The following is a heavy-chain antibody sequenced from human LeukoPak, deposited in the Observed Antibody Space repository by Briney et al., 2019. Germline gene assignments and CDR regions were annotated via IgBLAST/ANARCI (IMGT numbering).Heavy chain of an antibody. Sequence: GGSLRLSCAASGFTFSSYGMHWVRQAPGKGLEWVAVISYDGSNKYYADSVKGRFTISRDNSKNTLYLQMNSLRAEDTAVYYCAKVDLRYFDWLPNDYWGQGTLVTVPS. CDR1: GFTFSSYG. CDR3: AKVDLRYFDWLPNDY. V-gene: IGHV3-30*18. D-gene: IGHD3-9*01. CDR2: ISYDGSNK. J-gene: IGHJ4*02.